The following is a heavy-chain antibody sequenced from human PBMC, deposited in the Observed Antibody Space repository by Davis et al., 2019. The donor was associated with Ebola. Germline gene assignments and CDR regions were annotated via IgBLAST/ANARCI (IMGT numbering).Heavy chain of an antibody. V-gene: IGHV4-4*07. Sequence: MPSETLSLTCTVPGGSISGYQWAWIRQPTGKGLDYVGHIFNSGTASYNSALKSRVTISLDKSSNQFSLKLNSVTAADTAIYFCARDHMGSLDNWGQGTLVTVSS. CDR3: ARDHMGSLDN. J-gene: IGHJ4*02. D-gene: IGHD1-26*01. CDR1: GGSISGYQ. CDR2: IFNSGTA.